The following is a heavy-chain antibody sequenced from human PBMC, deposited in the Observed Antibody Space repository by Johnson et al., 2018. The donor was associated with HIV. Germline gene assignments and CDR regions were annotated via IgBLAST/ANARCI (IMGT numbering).Heavy chain of an antibody. Sequence: QVQLVESGGGVVQPGRSLRLSCAASGFTFSSYGMHWVRQAPGKGLEWVSVISYGGSTKYYADPVKGRFTVSRDNSKNTLYLQMGSLRAEDMAVYYCARESTATRGDAFDIWGQGTMVTVSS. CDR2: ISYGGSTK. V-gene: IGHV3-30*03. CDR1: GFTFSSYG. CDR3: ARESTATRGDAFDI. J-gene: IGHJ3*02. D-gene: IGHD4-17*01.